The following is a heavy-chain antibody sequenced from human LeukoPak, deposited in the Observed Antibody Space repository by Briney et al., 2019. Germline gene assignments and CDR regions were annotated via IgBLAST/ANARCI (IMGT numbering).Heavy chain of an antibody. J-gene: IGHJ4*02. Sequence: PSQTLSLTCTVSGGSISSGGYYWSWIRQPPGKGLEWIGYIYHSGSTYYNPSLKSRVTISVDRSKNQFSLKLSSVTAADTAVYYCARDGGRGYSYGLGYWGQGTLVTVSS. D-gene: IGHD5-18*01. V-gene: IGHV4-30-2*01. CDR2: IYHSGST. CDR1: GGSISSGGYY. CDR3: ARDGGRGYSYGLGY.